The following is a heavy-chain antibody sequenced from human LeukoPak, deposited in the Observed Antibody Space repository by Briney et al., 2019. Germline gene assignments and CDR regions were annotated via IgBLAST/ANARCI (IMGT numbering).Heavy chain of an antibody. CDR3: SRDGHCTSSSCFPQNYYFYGMDV. Sequence: GGSLRLSCTASGFTFGDYAVSWVRQAPGKELEWVGFIRSKAYGGTIEYAASVKGRFTISRDDSKSIAYLQMNSLKTEDTAVYYCSRDGHCTSSSCFPQNYYFYGMDVWGHGTTVTVSS. CDR2: IRSKAYGGTI. V-gene: IGHV3-49*04. D-gene: IGHD2-2*01. J-gene: IGHJ6*02. CDR1: GFTFGDYA.